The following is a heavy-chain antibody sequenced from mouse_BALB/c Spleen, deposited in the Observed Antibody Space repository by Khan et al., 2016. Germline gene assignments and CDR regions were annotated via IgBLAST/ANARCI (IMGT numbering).Heavy chain of an antibody. CDR1: GYSITSGYY. Sequence: EVQLQESGPGLVKPSQSLSLTCSVTGYSITSGYYWNWIRQFPGNKLEWMGYISYDGSNNYNPSLKNRISITRDTSKNQFFLKLNSVTTEDTATYYCARDLRGAMDYWGQGPSVTVSS. D-gene: IGHD3-2*02. J-gene: IGHJ4*01. V-gene: IGHV3-6*02. CDR3: ARDLRGAMDY. CDR2: ISYDGSN.